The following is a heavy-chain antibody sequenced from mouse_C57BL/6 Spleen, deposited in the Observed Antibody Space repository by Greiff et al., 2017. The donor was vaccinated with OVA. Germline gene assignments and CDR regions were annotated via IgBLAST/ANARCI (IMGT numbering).Heavy chain of an antibody. V-gene: IGHV1-54*01. D-gene: IGHD2-1*01. J-gene: IGHJ3*01. CDR3: ARSLYYAPEGFAY. CDR1: GYAFTNYL. CDR2: INPGSGGT. Sequence: VQRVESGAELVRPGTSVKVSCKASGYAFTNYLIEWVKQRPGQGLEWIGVINPGSGGTNYNEKFKGKATLTADKSSSTAYMQLSSLTSEDSAVYFCARSLYYAPEGFAYWGQGTLVTVSA.